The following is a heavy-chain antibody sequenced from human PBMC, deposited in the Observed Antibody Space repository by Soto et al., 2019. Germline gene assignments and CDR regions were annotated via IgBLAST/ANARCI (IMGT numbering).Heavy chain of an antibody. Sequence: QVQLQESGPGLVKPSETLSLTCHVSGDSMSKYYWSWVRQPAGKGLEWIGRIWTSGSTNYNPSLKSRVTMSIDTSNKHFSLDLKFVTAADTAVYYWARTVGAAYDFDFWGQGVLVTVSS. CDR1: GDSMSKYY. CDR3: ARTVGAAYDFDF. CDR2: IWTSGST. V-gene: IGHV4-4*07. D-gene: IGHD3-16*01. J-gene: IGHJ4*02.